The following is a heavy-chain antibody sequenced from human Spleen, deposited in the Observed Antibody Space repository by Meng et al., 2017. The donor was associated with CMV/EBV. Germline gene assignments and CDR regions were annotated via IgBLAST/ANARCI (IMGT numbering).Heavy chain of an antibody. CDR1: GYNFTSYY. Sequence: ASVKGSCKASGYNFTSYYMHWVKQAPEQGLEWMGVINPSGGSTSYAQKFQGRVTISVDTSKNQFPLKLSSVTAADTAVYYCARLGMITFGGVIVQRATDHYYYYGMDVWGQGTTVTVSS. J-gene: IGHJ6*02. V-gene: IGHV1-46*01. D-gene: IGHD3-16*02. CDR2: INPSGGST. CDR3: ARLGMITFGGVIVQRATDHYYYYGMDV.